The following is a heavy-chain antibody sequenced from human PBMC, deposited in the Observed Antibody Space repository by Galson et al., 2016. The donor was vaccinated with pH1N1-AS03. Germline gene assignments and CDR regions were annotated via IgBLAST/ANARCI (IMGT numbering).Heavy chain of an antibody. CDR1: GVSVTSSGVG. Sequence: PALVKPPQTLTLTCSVSGVSVTSSGVGVGWFRQPPGKALEWLALVYWDETRRYSPSLKNRLTITKDSSKNRVVLTVTSVDPMDIATYFCALPNSGGNAFESWGPGIIVTVSS. J-gene: IGHJ3*02. CDR3: ALPNSGGNAFES. CDR2: VYWDETR. D-gene: IGHD2/OR15-2a*01. V-gene: IGHV2-5*02.